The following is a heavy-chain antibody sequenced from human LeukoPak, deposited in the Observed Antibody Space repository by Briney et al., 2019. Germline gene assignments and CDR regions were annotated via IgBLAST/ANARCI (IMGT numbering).Heavy chain of an antibody. CDR2: INHSGYT. CDR3: TRMTTGHDY. CDR1: GVSFDDYY. D-gene: IGHD4-17*01. V-gene: IGHV4-34*01. Sequence: SETLSLTCAVSGVSFDDYYWSWVRQHPGEGLEWIGEINHSGYTNDSPSLKSRVTLSIDTSRKQFSLNLRSVTVADAGIYYCTRMTTGHDYWGQGTLVTVSS. J-gene: IGHJ4*02.